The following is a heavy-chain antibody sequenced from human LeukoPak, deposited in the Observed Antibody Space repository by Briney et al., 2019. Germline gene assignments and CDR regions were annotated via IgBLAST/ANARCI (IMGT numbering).Heavy chain of an antibody. J-gene: IGHJ4*02. D-gene: IGHD6-19*01. CDR1: GGSISSYY. Sequence: NPSETLSLTCTVSGGSISSYYWSWIRQPPGKGLEWIGYIYYSGSTNYNPSLKSRVTISVDTSKNQFSLKLSSVTAADTAEYYCARFFDSSGWYSFDYWGQGTLVTVSS. CDR3: ARFFDSSGWYSFDY. V-gene: IGHV4-59*08. CDR2: IYYSGST.